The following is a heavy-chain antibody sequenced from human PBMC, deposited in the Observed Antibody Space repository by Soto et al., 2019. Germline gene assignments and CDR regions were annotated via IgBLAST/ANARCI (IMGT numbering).Heavy chain of an antibody. D-gene: IGHD5-18*01. J-gene: IGHJ4*02. CDR3: XXXXXXYSSAPRYYFDY. V-gene: IGHV1-69*01. CDR1: GGSFSSNP. CDR2: IIPIFATV. Sequence: QVQLVQSGSEVKKPGSSVKVSCKASGGSFSSNPISWVRQAPGQGLEWMAGIIPIFATVHYAQKFQGRVTITADESTSTAYMELTSLRSEDTAVYFXXXXXXXYSSAPRYYFDYWGQGTLVTVSS.